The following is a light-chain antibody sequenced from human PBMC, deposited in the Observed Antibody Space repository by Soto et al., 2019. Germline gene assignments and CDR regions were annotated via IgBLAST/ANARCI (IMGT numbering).Light chain of an antibody. V-gene: IGKV3-15*01. J-gene: IGKJ1*01. CDR2: GAS. Sequence: EIVMTQSPATLSVSPGERATLSCRASQSVSTNLAWYQQRPGQAPRLLIYGASTRATGIPDRFSGSGSGTDFTLTISRLEPEDFAVYYCQHHDSSPTWTFGQGTKVDNK. CDR1: QSVSTN. CDR3: QHHDSSPTWT.